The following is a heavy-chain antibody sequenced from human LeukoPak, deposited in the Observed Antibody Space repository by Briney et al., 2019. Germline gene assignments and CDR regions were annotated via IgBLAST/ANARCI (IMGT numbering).Heavy chain of an antibody. CDR3: AKDLHGKRGFDY. Sequence: PRGSLRLSCAASGFTFSSYGMHWVRQAPGKGLEWVAFIRYDGSNKYYADSVKGRFTISRDNSKNTLYLQMNGLRAEDTAVYYCAKDLHGKRGFDYWGQGTLVTVSS. J-gene: IGHJ4*02. CDR2: IRYDGSNK. V-gene: IGHV3-30*02. CDR1: GFTFSSYG.